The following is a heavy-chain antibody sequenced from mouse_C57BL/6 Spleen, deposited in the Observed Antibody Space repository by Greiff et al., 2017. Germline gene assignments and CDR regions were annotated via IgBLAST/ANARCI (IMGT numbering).Heavy chain of an antibody. V-gene: IGHV1-64*01. CDR3: LDSSGYHDY. Sequence: QVQLQQPGAELVKPGASVKLSCKASGYTFTSYWMHWVKQRPGQGLEWIGMIHPNSGSTNYNEKFKSKATLTVDKTSSTAYMQLSSLTSEDSAVYYCLDSSGYHDYWGQGTTLTVSS. J-gene: IGHJ2*01. CDR1: GYTFTSYW. CDR2: IHPNSGST. D-gene: IGHD3-2*02.